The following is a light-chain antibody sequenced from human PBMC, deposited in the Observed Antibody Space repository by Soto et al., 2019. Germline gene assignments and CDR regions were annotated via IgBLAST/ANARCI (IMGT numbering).Light chain of an antibody. CDR2: EVS. CDR3: SSYTSSSTYV. CDR1: SSDVGNYNY. Sequence: QSVLTQPASVSGSPGQSITISCTGTSSDVGNYNYVSWYQHHPGKAPKLMIYEVSNRPSGVSHRFSGSKSGNTASLTISGLQAEEESDYYCSSYTSSSTYVFGTGTKVTVL. J-gene: IGLJ1*01. V-gene: IGLV2-14*01.